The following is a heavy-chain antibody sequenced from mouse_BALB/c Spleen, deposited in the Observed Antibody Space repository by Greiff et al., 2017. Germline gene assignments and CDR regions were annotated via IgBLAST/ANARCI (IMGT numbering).Heavy chain of an antibody. D-gene: IGHD2-3*01. CDR1: GYTFTDYN. J-gene: IGHJ3*01. CDR3: ESYDGYYAWFAY. V-gene: IGHV1-18*01. CDR2: INPNNGGT. Sequence: EVQLQQSGPELVKPGASVKIPCKASGYTFTDYNMDWVKQSHGKSLEWIGDINPNNGGTIYNQKFKGKATLTVDKSSSTAYMELRSLTSEDTAVYYCESYDGYYAWFAYWGQGTLVTVSA.